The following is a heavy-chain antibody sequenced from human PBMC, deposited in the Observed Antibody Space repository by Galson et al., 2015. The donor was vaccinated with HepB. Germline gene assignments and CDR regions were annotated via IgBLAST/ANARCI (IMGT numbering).Heavy chain of an antibody. J-gene: IGHJ3*02. CDR1: GFTFSLHT. V-gene: IGHV3-30-3*02. CDR2: ISHDGSTQ. D-gene: IGHD2-2*01. CDR3: AKMIVPVIVGLPDSYYDAFDI. Sequence: SLRLSCAASGFTFSLHTMHWLRQSPGKGLEWVAVISHDGSTQSYADSVKGRFTISRDNTKNMLYLQLNSLRAEDTAVYWCAKMIVPVIVGLPDSYYDAFDIRGQGTVVTVSS.